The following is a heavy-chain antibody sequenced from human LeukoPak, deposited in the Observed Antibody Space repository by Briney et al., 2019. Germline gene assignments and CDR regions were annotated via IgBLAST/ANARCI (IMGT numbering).Heavy chain of an antibody. Sequence: GGSLRLSCAASGFTFDDYAMHWVRQAPGKGLEWVSGISWNSGSIGYADSVKGRFTISRGNAKNSLYLQMNSLRAEDTALYYCVKDIGGYSSSWYRGVDAFDIWGQGTMVTVSS. V-gene: IGHV3-9*01. CDR2: ISWNSGSI. CDR1: GFTFDDYA. D-gene: IGHD6-13*01. J-gene: IGHJ3*02. CDR3: VKDIGGYSSSWYRGVDAFDI.